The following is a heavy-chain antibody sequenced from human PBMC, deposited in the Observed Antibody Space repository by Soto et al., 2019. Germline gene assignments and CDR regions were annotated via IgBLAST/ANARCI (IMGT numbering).Heavy chain of an antibody. D-gene: IGHD3-22*01. CDR3: ARAERGRSGYYSAF. V-gene: IGHV3-48*02. CDR1: GFTFSTYT. J-gene: IGHJ4*02. Sequence: EVQLVESGGDLVQPGGSLRLSCAASGFTFSTYTMNWVRQAPGKGLEWLSYISSGSNTIYYADSVKGRFTISRDNAKSSLYLQMKILRDEDTAVYYCARAERGRSGYYSAFWGQGTLVTVSS. CDR2: ISSGSNTI.